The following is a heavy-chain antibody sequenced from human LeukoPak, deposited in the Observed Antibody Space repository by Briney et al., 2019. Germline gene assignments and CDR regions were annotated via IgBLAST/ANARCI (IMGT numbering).Heavy chain of an antibody. CDR1: GFTFSGYA. Sequence: GGSLRLSCAASGFTFSGYAMTWVRQAPGKGLEWVSSITGSGDYTYYIDSVKGRFTISRDNSKNILYLQMNSLRGEDTALYYCAKDGLYYDGSAHVYYFDYWGQGTLVAVSS. CDR2: ITGSGDYT. J-gene: IGHJ4*02. D-gene: IGHD3-22*01. V-gene: IGHV3-23*01. CDR3: AKDGLYYDGSAHVYYFDY.